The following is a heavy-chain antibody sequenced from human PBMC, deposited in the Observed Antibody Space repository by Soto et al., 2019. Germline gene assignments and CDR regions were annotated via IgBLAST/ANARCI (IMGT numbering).Heavy chain of an antibody. CDR2: ISYDGSNK. V-gene: IGHV3-30-3*01. D-gene: IGHD3-3*01. CDR3: ARVPSSSGRAHFDY. Sequence: QVQLVESGGGVVQPGRSLRLSCAASGFTFSSYAMHWVRQAPGKGLEWVAVISYDGSNKYYADSVKGRFTISRDNSKNTWYLQMNGLRAEATAVYYWARVPSSSGRAHFDYGGQGPLVTVSS. J-gene: IGHJ4*02. CDR1: GFTFSSYA.